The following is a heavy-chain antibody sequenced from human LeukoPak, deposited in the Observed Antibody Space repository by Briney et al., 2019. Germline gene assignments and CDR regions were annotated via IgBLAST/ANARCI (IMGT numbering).Heavy chain of an antibody. D-gene: IGHD3-10*01. CDR3: SRDLVWFGEPNGYYNYMDV. CDR2: IRWNTVTI. J-gene: IGHJ6*03. CDR1: GFTFEDYA. V-gene: IGHV3-9*03. Sequence: RRSLRLSCAASGFTFEDYAMHLFRQAPGKGLELVSGIRWNTVTIGYADSVKGRFTISRDNAKKSLYLQMNTLRDDDIAVFYFSRDLVWFGEPNGYYNYMDVWDKGTTVTVSS.